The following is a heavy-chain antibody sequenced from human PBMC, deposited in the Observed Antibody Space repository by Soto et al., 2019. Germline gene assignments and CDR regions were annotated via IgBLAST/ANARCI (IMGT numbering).Heavy chain of an antibody. CDR1: GYSFTSYW. CDR3: GRRADADIVVVVAATPAGSAFDI. J-gene: IGHJ3*02. D-gene: IGHD2-15*01. Sequence: GESLKISCKGSGYSFTSYWIGWVRQMPGKGLEWMGIIYPGDSDTRYSPSFQGQVTISADKSISTAYLQWSSLKASDTAMYYCGRRADADIVVVVAATPAGSAFDIWGQGTMVTVSS. CDR2: IYPGDSDT. V-gene: IGHV5-51*01.